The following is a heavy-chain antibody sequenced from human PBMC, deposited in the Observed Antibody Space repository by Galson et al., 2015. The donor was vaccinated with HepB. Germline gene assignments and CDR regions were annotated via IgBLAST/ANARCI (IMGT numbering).Heavy chain of an antibody. J-gene: IGHJ5*02. CDR2: INHSGRT. Sequence: SETLSLTCAVSGSSISTTYWWSWVRQPPGKGLEWIGDINHSGRTNYNPSLRNRLTISVDKSKNQFSLKLTSVTAADTAVYYCARESTNTRGFDPWGQGTLVTVSS. D-gene: IGHD5-24*01. V-gene: IGHV4-4*02. CDR1: GSSISTTYW. CDR3: ARESTNTRGFDP.